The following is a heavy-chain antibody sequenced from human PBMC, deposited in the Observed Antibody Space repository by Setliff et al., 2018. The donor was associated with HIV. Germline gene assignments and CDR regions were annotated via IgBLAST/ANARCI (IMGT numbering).Heavy chain of an antibody. CDR3: ASRYYDILTGSEGFDY. J-gene: IGHJ4*02. V-gene: IGHV4-39*01. Sequence: SETLSLTCTVSGGSISSSSYYWGWIRQPPGKGLEWIGSICYSGSTCYNPSLRSRLTISVDTSKNQFSLKLSSVTAADTAVYYCASRYYDILTGSEGFDYWGQGTLVTVSS. CDR1: GGSISSSSYY. D-gene: IGHD3-9*01. CDR2: ICYSGST.